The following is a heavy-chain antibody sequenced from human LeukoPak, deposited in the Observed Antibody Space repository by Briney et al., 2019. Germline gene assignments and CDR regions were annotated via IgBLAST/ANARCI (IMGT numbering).Heavy chain of an antibody. CDR3: AKDVMITFGGVMTY. CDR1: GFTFSSYA. CDR2: ISGSGGST. D-gene: IGHD3-16*01. J-gene: IGHJ4*02. V-gene: IGHV3-23*01. Sequence: PGGSLRLSCAASGFTFSSYAMSWVRQAPGKGLEWVSAISGSGGSTYYADSVKGRFTISRDNSKNTLYLQMNSLRAADTAVYYCAKDVMITFGGVMTYWGQGTLVTVSS.